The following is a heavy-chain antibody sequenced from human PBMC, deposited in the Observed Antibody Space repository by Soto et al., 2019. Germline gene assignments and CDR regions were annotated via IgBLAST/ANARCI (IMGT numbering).Heavy chain of an antibody. V-gene: IGHV4-31*11. CDR3: ARGSYYDSSGYYGP. Sequence: PSETLSLTCAVSGGSISSGGYSWSWIRQPPGNCLEWIVYIYYSGSTYYNPSLKSRVTISVDTSKNQFSLKLSSVTAAVTAVYYCARGSYYDSSGYYGPWGQGTLVTVSS. D-gene: IGHD3-22*01. J-gene: IGHJ5*02. CDR1: GGSISSGGYS. CDR2: IYYSGST.